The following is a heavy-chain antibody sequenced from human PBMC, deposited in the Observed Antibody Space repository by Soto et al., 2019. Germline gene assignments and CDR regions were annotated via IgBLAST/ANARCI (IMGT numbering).Heavy chain of an antibody. CDR1: GFLSSDHA. V-gene: IGHV3-23*01. D-gene: IGHD4-17*01. J-gene: IGHJ4*02. CDR3: GKDNSPSGNFGDYEAALDS. CDR2: ISGSGGST. Sequence: GGSLRLSCAASGFLSSDHAMSWVRQAPGKGLEWVSAISGSGGSTYYADSVKGRFTISRDNSENTVFLQMNSLRADDTAVYYCGKDNSPSGNFGDYEAALDSWGQGTLVTVSS.